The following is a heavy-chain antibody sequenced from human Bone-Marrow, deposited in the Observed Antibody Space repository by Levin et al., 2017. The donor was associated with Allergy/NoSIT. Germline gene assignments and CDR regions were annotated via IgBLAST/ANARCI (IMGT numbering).Heavy chain of an antibody. J-gene: IGHJ5*02. Sequence: GESLRLSCAASGFTFSGSAMHWVRQASGKGLEWVGRIRSKANSYATAYAASVKGRFTISRDDSKNTAYLQMNSLKTEDTAVYYCISTLNFMSWGQGTLVTVSS. V-gene: IGHV3-73*01. D-gene: IGHD3-10*02. CDR3: ISTLNFMS. CDR2: IRSKANSYAT. CDR1: GFTFSGSA.